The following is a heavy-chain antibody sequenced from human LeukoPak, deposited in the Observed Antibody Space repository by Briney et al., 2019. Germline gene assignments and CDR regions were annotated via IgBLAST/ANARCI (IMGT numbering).Heavy chain of an antibody. Sequence: GGSLRLSCAASGFTFTHAWMSWVRQAPGKGLEWVGRIRSISDGGTIDYTAAVQGTFTISRDDSENTLYLQMNSLKTEDTAVYFCTTIAYDLLTASFSHDYWGQGTLVTVSS. J-gene: IGHJ4*02. CDR1: GFTFTHAW. CDR3: TTIAYDLLTASFSHDY. D-gene: IGHD3-9*01. CDR2: IRSISDGGTI. V-gene: IGHV3-15*01.